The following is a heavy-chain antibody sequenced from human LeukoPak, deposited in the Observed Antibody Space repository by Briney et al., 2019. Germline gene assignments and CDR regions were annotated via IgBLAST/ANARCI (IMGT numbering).Heavy chain of an antibody. CDR3: AREILYDSTGYYL. V-gene: IGHV4-39*07. CDR2: IYYSGST. J-gene: IGHJ4*02. D-gene: IGHD6-19*01. CDR1: GASISTNSYY. Sequence: SETLSLTCTVSGASISTNSYYWGWIRQPPGKGLEWIGSIYYSGSTYYNPSLKSRVTISIDTSKNQFSLRLRSVTAADAAVYYCAREILYDSTGYYLWGQGTVVTVSS.